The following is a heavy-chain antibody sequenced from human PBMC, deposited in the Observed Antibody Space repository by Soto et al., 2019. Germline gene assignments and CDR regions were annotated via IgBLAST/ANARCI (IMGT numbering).Heavy chain of an antibody. CDR3: ARDRYSSGWYDFDY. CDR2: IWYDGSNK. D-gene: IGHD6-19*01. J-gene: IGHJ4*02. V-gene: IGHV3-33*01. CDR1: GFTFSSYG. Sequence: QVQLVESEGGVVQPGRSLRLSCAASGFTFSSYGMHWVRQAPGKGLEWVAVIWYDGSNKYYADSVKGRFTISRDNSKNTLYLQMISLRAEDTAVYYCARDRYSSGWYDFDYWGQGTLVTVSS.